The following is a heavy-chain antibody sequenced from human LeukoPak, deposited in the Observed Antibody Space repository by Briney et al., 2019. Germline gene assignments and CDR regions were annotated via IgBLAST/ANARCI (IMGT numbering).Heavy chain of an antibody. V-gene: IGHV1-2*02. Sequence: ASVKVSCKASGYTFTGYYLHWVRQAPGQGLEWMGWINPNSGDTNYAQKLQGRVTMTTDTSTSTAYMELRSLRSDDTAVYYCARDTAMAPYYFDYWGQGTLVTVSS. J-gene: IGHJ4*02. CDR2: INPNSGDT. D-gene: IGHD5-18*01. CDR3: ARDTAMAPYYFDY. CDR1: GYTFTGYY.